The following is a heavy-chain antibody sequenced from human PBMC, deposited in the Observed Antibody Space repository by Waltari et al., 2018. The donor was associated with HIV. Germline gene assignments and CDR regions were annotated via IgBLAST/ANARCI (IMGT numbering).Heavy chain of an antibody. CDR3: ASSGSSTLDN. D-gene: IGHD6-19*01. CDR1: GDSISSRTYY. CDR2: VYSGGTP. V-gene: IGHV4-39*02. J-gene: IGHJ4*02. Sequence: QLQLQESGPGLVKPSETLSLTCPVSGDSISSRTYYWGWIRQPPGKGLEWIGSVYSGGTPYYSPSLKRRVVISVDTSKNHFSLRLSSVTAADTAVYFCASSGSSTLDNWGQGTLVCVSS.